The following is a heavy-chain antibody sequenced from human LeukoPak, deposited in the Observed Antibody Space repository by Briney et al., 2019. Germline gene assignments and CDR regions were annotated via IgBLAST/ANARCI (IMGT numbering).Heavy chain of an antibody. CDR1: GRSFSGYY. D-gene: IGHD6-19*01. CDR3: ARGYSSGFNWFDP. Sequence: PSETLSLTCAVYGRSFSGYYWTRIRQPPGKGLDWIGEINHSGSTNYNPSLTSRVTISVDSSKNQFSLKLTSVTAADTAVYYCARGYSSGFNWFDPWGQGTLVTVSS. CDR2: INHSGST. V-gene: IGHV4-34*01. J-gene: IGHJ5*02.